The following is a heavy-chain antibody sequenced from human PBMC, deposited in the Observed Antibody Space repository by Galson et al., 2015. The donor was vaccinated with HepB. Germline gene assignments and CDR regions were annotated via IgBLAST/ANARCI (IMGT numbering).Heavy chain of an antibody. Sequence: CAASGFTFSSYSMNWVRQAPGKGLEWVSSISSSSSYIYYADSVKGRFTISRDNATNSLYLQMNSLRAEDTAVYYCARVVSSSWYTNWFDPWGQGTLVAVTS. D-gene: IGHD6-13*01. CDR1: GFTFSSYS. CDR2: ISSSSSYI. CDR3: ARVVSSSWYTNWFDP. V-gene: IGHV3-21*01. J-gene: IGHJ5*02.